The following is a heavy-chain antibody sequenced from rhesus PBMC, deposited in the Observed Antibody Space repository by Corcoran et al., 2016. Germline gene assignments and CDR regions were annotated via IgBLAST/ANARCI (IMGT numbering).Heavy chain of an antibody. CDR1: GGSISSSY. V-gene: IGHV4-169*01. J-gene: IGHJ4*01. CDR3: ARGGVVLVVIPFDY. D-gene: IGHD2-33*01. CDR2: IFVSGSIT. Sequence: QLQLQESGPGLVKPSETLSVTCAVSGGSISSSYWSRIRKAPGKGLEWIGYIFVSGSITNYNPSLKSRVTLSVDTSKNQRSLKLSAVSTADTSVYYCARGGVVLVVIPFDYWGQGVLFTVSS.